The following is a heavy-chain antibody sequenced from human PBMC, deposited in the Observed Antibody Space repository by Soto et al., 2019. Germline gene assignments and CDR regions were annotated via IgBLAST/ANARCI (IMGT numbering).Heavy chain of an antibody. CDR3: ARDGGLLTASWHYDL. Sequence: QVQLVQSGADVKKPGTSVKVSCKAAGYSFTNYCMYWVRQAPGQGLEWMGMINPRTGSTRYAQKFPDRVTLTRDTSTTTVYMALSTLISDDTAVYYCARDGGLLTASWHYDLWGPGTLVTVSS. CDR2: INPRTGST. J-gene: IGHJ2*01. D-gene: IGHD2-15*01. V-gene: IGHV1-46*01. CDR1: GYSFTNYC.